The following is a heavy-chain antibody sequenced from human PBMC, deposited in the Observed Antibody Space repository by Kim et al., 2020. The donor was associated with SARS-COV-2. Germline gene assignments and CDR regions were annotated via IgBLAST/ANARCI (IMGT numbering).Heavy chain of an antibody. CDR3: TRDRLKGVTMVRGVMPLSFDY. D-gene: IGHD3-10*01. Sequence: GGSLRLSCTASGFTFGDYAMSWVRQAPGKGLEWVGFIRSKAYGGTTEYAASVKGRFTISRDDSKSIAYLQMNSLKTEDTAVYYCTRDRLKGVTMVRGVMPLSFDYWGQGTLVTVSS. CDR1: GFTFGDYA. CDR2: IRSKAYGGTT. J-gene: IGHJ4*02. V-gene: IGHV3-49*04.